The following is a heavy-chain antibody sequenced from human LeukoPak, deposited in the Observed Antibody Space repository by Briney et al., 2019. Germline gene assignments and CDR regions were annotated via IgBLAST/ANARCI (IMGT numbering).Heavy chain of an antibody. CDR1: GGSFSGYS. CDR2: INHSGST. J-gene: IGHJ5*02. Sequence: SETLSLTCAVSGGSFSGYSWSWIRQPPGKGLEWIGEINHSGSTNYNPSLKSRVTISVDTSKNQYSLKLSSVTAADTAVYYCARTGGYCSGGSCYQNWFDPWGQGTLVTVSS. CDR3: ARTGGYCSGGSCYQNWFDP. V-gene: IGHV4-34*01. D-gene: IGHD2-15*01.